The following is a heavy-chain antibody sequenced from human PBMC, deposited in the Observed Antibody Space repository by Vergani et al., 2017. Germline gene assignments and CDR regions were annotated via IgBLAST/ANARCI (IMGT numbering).Heavy chain of an antibody. J-gene: IGHJ4*02. Sequence: QLQLQESGSGLVKPSQTLSLTCSVSGDSISSGVYYWNWIRQHPGKGLEWIGYIYSTGSTHHNPSLRRRINMSVDTSKNQFSLKLNSVTAADTAMYYCARMGGYXKGDAFRIGYFDSWGPGILVTVSS. CDR2: IYSTGST. CDR1: GDSISSGVYY. CDR3: ARMGGYXKGDAFRIGYFDS. D-gene: IGHD2-2*01. V-gene: IGHV4-31*03.